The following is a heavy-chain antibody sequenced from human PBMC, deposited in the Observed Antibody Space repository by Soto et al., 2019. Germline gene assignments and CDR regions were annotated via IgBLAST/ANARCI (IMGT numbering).Heavy chain of an antibody. Sequence: QLQLQESGSGLVKPSQTLSLTCGVSGGSISSGDYSWNWIRQPRGKGLEWIGFIYHTGTSYYNPSLESRVIISVDRSKNHFSLKMTSVTAADTAVYFCAREAGSDTGVTGLCFDIWGQGAKVTVAS. J-gene: IGHJ3*02. V-gene: IGHV4-30-2*01. CDR1: GGSISSGDYS. CDR3: AREAGSDTGVTGLCFDI. D-gene: IGHD2-2*02. CDR2: IYHTGTS.